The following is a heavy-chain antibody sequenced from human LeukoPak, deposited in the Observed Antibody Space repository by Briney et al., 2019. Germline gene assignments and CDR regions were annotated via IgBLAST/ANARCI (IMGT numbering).Heavy chain of an antibody. CDR1: GGSISSYY. J-gene: IGHJ5*02. Sequence: SETLSLTCTVSGGSISSYYWSWIRQPAGKGLEWIGRIYTSGSTNYNPSLKSRVTMSVDTSKNQFSLKLSSVTAADTAVYYCARVRITMVRGVISETYNWFDPWGQGTLVTVSS. CDR3: ARVRITMVRGVISETYNWFDP. CDR2: IYTSGST. V-gene: IGHV4-4*07. D-gene: IGHD3-10*01.